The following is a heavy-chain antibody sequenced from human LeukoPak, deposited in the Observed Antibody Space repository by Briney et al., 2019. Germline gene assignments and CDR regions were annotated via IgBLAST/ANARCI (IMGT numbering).Heavy chain of an antibody. Sequence: ASVKVSCKASGYTFTAYFIHWVRQAPGQGPEWMGWINPNSGATHYEWNFQGRVTMTRDTSISTAYMELSSLRSDDTAVYYCTRPPTITTWRIFDFWGQGTLVTVSS. V-gene: IGHV1-2*02. J-gene: IGHJ4*02. D-gene: IGHD4-11*01. CDR2: INPNSGAT. CDR1: GYTFTAYF. CDR3: TRPPTITTWRIFDF.